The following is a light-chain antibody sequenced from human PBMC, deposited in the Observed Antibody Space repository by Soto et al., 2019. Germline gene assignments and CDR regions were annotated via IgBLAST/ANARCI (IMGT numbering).Light chain of an antibody. CDR1: QSVIDD. CDR3: QHYDSWPWT. J-gene: IGKJ1*01. V-gene: IGKV3-15*01. CDR2: RAS. Sequence: IVMTQSPATLSVSPGESATLSCRASQSVIDDLAWYQQKPGQAPRLLIYRASTRAAGIPARFSGRGSGTEFTLTISGLQSEDFAVYYCQHYDSWPWTFGQGTNLEVK.